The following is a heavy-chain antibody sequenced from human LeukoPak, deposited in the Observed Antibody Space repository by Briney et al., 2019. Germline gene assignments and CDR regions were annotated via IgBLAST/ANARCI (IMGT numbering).Heavy chain of an antibody. Sequence: SETLSLTCAVYGGSFSSYYWTWIRQPPGKGLEWIGEINHSGGTNYNPSLKSRVTISVDTSKNQFSLKLSSVTAADTAVYYCARDSAYSGYDINHHDYWGQGTLVTVSS. CDR1: GGSFSSYY. D-gene: IGHD5-12*01. V-gene: IGHV4-34*01. CDR3: ARDSAYSGYDINHHDY. CDR2: INHSGGT. J-gene: IGHJ4*02.